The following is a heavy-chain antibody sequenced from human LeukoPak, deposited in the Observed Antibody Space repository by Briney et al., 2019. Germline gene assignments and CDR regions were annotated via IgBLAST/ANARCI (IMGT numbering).Heavy chain of an antibody. CDR3: ARAEWFGELLSGY. Sequence: ASVKVSCKASGYTFTGYYMHWVRQAHGQGLEWMGWINPNSGGTNYAQKFQGRVTMTRDTSISTAYMELSRLRSDDTAVYYCARAEWFGELLSGYWGQGTLVTVSS. CDR2: INPNSGGT. J-gene: IGHJ4*02. D-gene: IGHD3-10*01. CDR1: GYTFTGYY. V-gene: IGHV1-2*02.